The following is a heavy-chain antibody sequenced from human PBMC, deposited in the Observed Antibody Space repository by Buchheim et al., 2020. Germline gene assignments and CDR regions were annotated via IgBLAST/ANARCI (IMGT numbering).Heavy chain of an antibody. J-gene: IGHJ6*03. D-gene: IGHD3-22*01. Sequence: QVQLQESGPGLVKSSQTLSLTCTVSVGSISSGGYYWSWIRQHPGKGLEWIGYIYYIGRPDFHPSLKSRVTISVDTSKKQFSLNLSSVTAADTAVYYCARVLNYYDSSGNYYYYMDVWGKGNT. CDR1: VGSISSGGYY. CDR2: IYYIGRP. CDR3: ARVLNYYDSSGNYYYYMDV. V-gene: IGHV4-31*03.